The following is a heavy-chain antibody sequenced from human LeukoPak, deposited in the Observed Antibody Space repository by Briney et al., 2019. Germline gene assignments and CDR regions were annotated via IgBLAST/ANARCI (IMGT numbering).Heavy chain of an antibody. Sequence: SETLSLTCAVSSYSISSGYYWDWIRQPPGKGLEWLGSIYHSGNTYYNPSLKSRVTISVDTSATHFSLRLSSVTAADTAVYYCARRGQGYCSSTRCYLPLEYWGQGTLVTVPS. CDR3: ARRGQGYCSSTRCYLPLEY. CDR1: SYSISSGYY. V-gene: IGHV4-38-2*01. D-gene: IGHD2-2*01. J-gene: IGHJ4*02. CDR2: IYHSGNT.